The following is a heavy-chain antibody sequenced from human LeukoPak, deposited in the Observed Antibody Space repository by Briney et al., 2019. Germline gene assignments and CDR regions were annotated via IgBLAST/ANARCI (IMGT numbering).Heavy chain of an antibody. J-gene: IGHJ5*02. CDR1: GYTFTSYG. V-gene: IGHV1-18*01. Sequence: ASVKVSCKASGYTFTSYGISWVRQAPGQGLEWMGWISAYNGNTNYAQKLQGRVTMTTDTSTSTAYMELRSLRSDDTAVYYCARVFREYYGFWSGPNWFDPWGQGTLVTVSS. CDR3: ARVFREYYGFWSGPNWFDP. D-gene: IGHD3-3*01. CDR2: ISAYNGNT.